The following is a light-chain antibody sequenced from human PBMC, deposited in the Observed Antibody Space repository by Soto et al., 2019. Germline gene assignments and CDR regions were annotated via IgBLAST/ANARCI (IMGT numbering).Light chain of an antibody. J-gene: IGLJ3*02. CDR3: QAYDNSLGVSVL. CDR1: SSNIGAGYD. V-gene: IGLV1-40*01. CDR2: DTF. Sequence: QFVLTQPPSVSGAPGQTVTISCSGSSSNIGAGYDVHWYQQLPGKVPKLVIYDTFNRPSGVPDRFSGSKSGTSASLAITGLQAEDEADYYCQAYDNSLGVSVLFGGGTKVTVL.